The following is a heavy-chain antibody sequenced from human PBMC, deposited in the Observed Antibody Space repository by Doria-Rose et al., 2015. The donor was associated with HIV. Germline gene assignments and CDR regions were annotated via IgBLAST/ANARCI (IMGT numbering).Heavy chain of an antibody. CDR1: GVSLSSPGMG. CDR2: IYPDDER. Sequence: QITLKESGPVLVKPTETLTLTCTVSGVSLSSPGMGVSWIRQPPVQALEWLANIYPDDERSYKTSLKRRLTISWGTSKSQVVLTMTDMDPVDTATYYCARIKSSRWYHKYYFDFWGQGTLVIVSA. D-gene: IGHD6-13*01. V-gene: IGHV2-26*01. CDR3: ARIKSSRWYHKYYFDF. J-gene: IGHJ4*02.